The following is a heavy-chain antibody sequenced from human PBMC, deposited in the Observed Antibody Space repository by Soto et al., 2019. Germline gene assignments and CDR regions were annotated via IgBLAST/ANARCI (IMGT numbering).Heavy chain of an antibody. V-gene: IGHV3-23*01. CDR2: VSGSGGTT. J-gene: IGHJ3*01. D-gene: IGHD4-4*01. CDR1: GFTFSDYV. CDR3: ATWHLQEHAYDV. Sequence: EVQLLESGGGLVQPGGSLRLSCAVSGFTFSDYVMTWVRQAPGKGLEWVSAVSGSGGTTYYADSLKGRFTTSGDSSRTIVYLQMNGLRPEDTAVYYCATWHLQEHAYDVWGQGTTVTVSS.